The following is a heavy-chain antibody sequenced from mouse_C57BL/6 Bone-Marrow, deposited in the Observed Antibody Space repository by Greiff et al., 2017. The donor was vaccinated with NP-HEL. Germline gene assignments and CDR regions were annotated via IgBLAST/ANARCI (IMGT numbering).Heavy chain of an antibody. J-gene: IGHJ4*01. D-gene: IGHD1-2*01. CDR1: GYTFTSYG. CDR3: ASPIRHAMDY. Sequence: QVQLKEPGAELARPGASVKLSCKASGYTFTSYGISWVKQRTGQGLEWIGEIYPRSSNTDYNEKFKGKATLTADKSSSTAYMELRSLTSEDSAVYFCASPIRHAMDYWGQGTSVTVSS. V-gene: IGHV1-81*01. CDR2: IYPRSSNT.